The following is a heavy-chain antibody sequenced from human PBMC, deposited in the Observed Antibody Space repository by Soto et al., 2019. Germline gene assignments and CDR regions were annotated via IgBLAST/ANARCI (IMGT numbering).Heavy chain of an antibody. V-gene: IGHV3-30*18. CDR2: ISYDGIDK. J-gene: IGHJ4*02. CDR3: AKDLREMATIRPDY. Sequence: QVQLVESGGGVVQPGTSLRLSCAASGFTFSSFGIHWVRQAPGKGLEWVAVISYDGIDKNYGDSVKGRFTISRENSKNMGYLQMNSLRIEDTAVYHCAKDLREMATIRPDYWGQGIQVTVSS. CDR1: GFTFSSFG. D-gene: IGHD5-12*01.